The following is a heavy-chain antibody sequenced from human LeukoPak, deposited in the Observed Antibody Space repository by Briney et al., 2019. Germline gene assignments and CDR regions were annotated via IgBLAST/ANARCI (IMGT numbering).Heavy chain of an antibody. D-gene: IGHD3-10*01. CDR1: GFTFSSYS. J-gene: IGHJ6*02. V-gene: IGHV3-21*01. Sequence: GGSLRLSCAASGFTFSSYSMNWVRQAPGKGLEWVSSISSSSSYIYYADSVKGRFTISRDNAKNSLYLQMNSLRAEDTAVYYCARDSRVPGVHHYYYYGMDVWGQGTTVTVSS. CDR3: ARDSRVPGVHHYYYYGMDV. CDR2: ISSSSSYI.